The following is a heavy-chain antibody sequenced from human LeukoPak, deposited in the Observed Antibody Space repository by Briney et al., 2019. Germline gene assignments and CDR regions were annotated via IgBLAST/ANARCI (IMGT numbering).Heavy chain of an antibody. V-gene: IGHV3-23*01. D-gene: IGHD4-11*01. CDR2: ISGADDG. Sequence: GGSLRLYCAASGFTFSTYTMSWVRRAPGKGLEWFSAISGADDGYYADSVKGRFTISIDNSKNTLYLQMNSLRAEDTAVYYCAKARTPVTSYFDKWGQGTLVTVSS. CDR3: AKARTPVTSYFDK. CDR1: GFTFSTYT. J-gene: IGHJ4*02.